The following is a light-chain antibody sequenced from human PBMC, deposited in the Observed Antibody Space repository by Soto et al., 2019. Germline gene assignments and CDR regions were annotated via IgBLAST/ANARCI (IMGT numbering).Light chain of an antibody. V-gene: IGKV1-5*03. Sequence: DIQMTQSPSTLSASVGDRVTITCRASQSISTWLAWYQQKPGKAPKLLIYKASSLEGGVPSRFSGSGSGTEFNITISSLQPDDFETYYCQQYNTYPLTFGGGTTVDIE. CDR2: KAS. CDR3: QQYNTYPLT. J-gene: IGKJ4*01. CDR1: QSISTW.